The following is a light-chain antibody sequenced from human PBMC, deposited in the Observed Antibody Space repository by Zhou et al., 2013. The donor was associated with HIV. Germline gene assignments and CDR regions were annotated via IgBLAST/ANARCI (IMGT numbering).Light chain of an antibody. CDR2: SAS. Sequence: DIQMTQSPSSLSASVGDRVTITCRASQSVTNYLNWYQQKPGKAPNLLIYSASTLQSGVPSRFSGSGSGTDFTLTIGSLQPEDSATYYCQQSYSTPPVTFGGGTKVEIK. CDR1: QSVTNY. V-gene: IGKV1-39*01. CDR3: QQSYSTPPVT. J-gene: IGKJ4*01.